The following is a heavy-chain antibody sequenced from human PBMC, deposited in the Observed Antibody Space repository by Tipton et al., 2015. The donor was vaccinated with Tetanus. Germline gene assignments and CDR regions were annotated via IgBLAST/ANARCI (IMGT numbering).Heavy chain of an antibody. Sequence: TLSLTCTVSGGPISSGGFYWSWIRQHPGKGLEWIGYILYTGSTYNTPSLKSRVTISVDTSKNQFSLKLTSVTAADTAVYYCARGSRYYFDYWGQGTLVPVSS. V-gene: IGHV4-31*03. CDR3: ARGSRYYFDY. CDR1: GGPISSGGFY. CDR2: ILYTGST. J-gene: IGHJ4*02.